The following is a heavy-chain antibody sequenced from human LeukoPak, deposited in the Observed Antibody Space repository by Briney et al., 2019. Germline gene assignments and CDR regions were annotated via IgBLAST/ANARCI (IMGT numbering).Heavy chain of an antibody. CDR1: GGSISSYY. J-gene: IGHJ5*02. V-gene: IGHV4-59*01. Sequence: PSETLSLTCTVSGGSISSYYWSWIRQPPGKGLEWIGYIYSGSTNYNPSLKSRVTISVDTSKNQFSLKLSSVTAADTAVYYCARVEELWFGVSWGQGTLVTVSS. CDR3: ARVEELWFGVS. D-gene: IGHD3-10*01. CDR2: IYSGST.